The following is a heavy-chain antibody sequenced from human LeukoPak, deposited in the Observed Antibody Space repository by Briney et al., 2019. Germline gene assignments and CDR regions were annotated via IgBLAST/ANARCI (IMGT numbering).Heavy chain of an antibody. V-gene: IGHV4-59*01. D-gene: IGHD3-10*01. J-gene: IGHJ4*02. CDR1: GGSISSYY. CDR2: IYYSGST. Sequence: PSETLSLTCTVSGGSISSYYWSWIRQPPGKGLEWIGYIYYSGSTNYNPSLKSRVTISVDTSKNQFSLKLSSVTAADTAVYYCARGSRFWGYWGQGTLVTVSS. CDR3: ARGSRFWGY.